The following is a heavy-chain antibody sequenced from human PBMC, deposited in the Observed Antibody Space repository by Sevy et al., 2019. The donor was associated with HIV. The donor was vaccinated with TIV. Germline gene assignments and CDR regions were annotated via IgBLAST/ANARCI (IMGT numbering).Heavy chain of an antibody. Sequence: ASVKVSCKASVYTFTGYYMHWVRQAPGLGLEWMGWINPNSGGTKYAQKFQGRVTMTRDTSISTAYMELSRLKSDDTAVYYCTRGPSGFSGSDLAYWGQGTLVTVSS. J-gene: IGHJ4*02. CDR2: INPNSGGT. CDR3: TRGPSGFSGSDLAY. V-gene: IGHV1-2*02. D-gene: IGHD3-22*01. CDR1: VYTFTGYY.